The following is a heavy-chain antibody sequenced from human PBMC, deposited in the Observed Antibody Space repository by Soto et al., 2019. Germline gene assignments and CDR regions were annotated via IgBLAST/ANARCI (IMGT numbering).Heavy chain of an antibody. CDR2: IYPGDSDT. CDR3: ARQLRTVVGDPLDY. CDR1: GYSFTSYW. Sequence: GEYLKISCKGSGYSFTSYWIGWVRQMPGKGLDWMGIIYPGDSDTRYSPSFQGQVTISADKSISTAYLQWSSLKASDTAMYYCARQLRTVVGDPLDYWGQEPWSPSPQ. D-gene: IGHD2-15*01. J-gene: IGHJ4*01. V-gene: IGHV5-51*01.